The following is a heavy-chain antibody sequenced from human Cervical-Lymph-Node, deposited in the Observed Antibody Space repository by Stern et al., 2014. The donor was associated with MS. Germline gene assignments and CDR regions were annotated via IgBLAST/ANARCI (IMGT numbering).Heavy chain of an antibody. CDR3: VRRRDSGGYDTFDI. CDR2: IYPGGPDT. D-gene: IGHD3-22*01. Sequence: EVQLVESGAEVKKPGESLKIPCTTSGYSFSNFWIGWVRLMPGKGLEWEGVIYPGGPDTTYSSSFQGQVTISSDHTYSTPNLPCRSLKASDTAVYYCVRRRDSGGYDTFDIWGQGTMVIVSS. J-gene: IGHJ3*02. CDR1: GYSFSNFW. V-gene: IGHV5-51*01.